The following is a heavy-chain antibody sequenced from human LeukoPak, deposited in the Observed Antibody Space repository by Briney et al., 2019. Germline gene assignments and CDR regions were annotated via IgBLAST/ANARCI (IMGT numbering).Heavy chain of an antibody. CDR3: AKSPRSYYLAYYYYGMDV. Sequence: GGSLRLSCAASGFTFSSYGMHWVRQAPGKGLEWVAVISYDGSNKYYADSVKGRFTISRDNSKNTLYLQMNSLSAEDTAMYYCAKSPRSYYLAYYYYGMDVWGQGTTVTVSS. CDR1: GFTFSSYG. V-gene: IGHV3-30*18. D-gene: IGHD3-10*01. CDR2: ISYDGSNK. J-gene: IGHJ6*02.